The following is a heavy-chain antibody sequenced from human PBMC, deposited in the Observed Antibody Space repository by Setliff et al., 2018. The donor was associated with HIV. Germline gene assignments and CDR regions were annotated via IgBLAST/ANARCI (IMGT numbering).Heavy chain of an antibody. Sequence: GSLRLSCAASGFTFSDYYMSWIRQVPGKGLEWVSYISRGGNTIYYADSVKGRFTVSRDNGKNSLRLQMNNLRADDTAVYYCARDSPQVRIAVTGTTGHDYWGQGTLVTVSS. CDR2: ISRGGNTI. D-gene: IGHD6-19*01. CDR1: GFTFSDYY. V-gene: IGHV3-11*04. J-gene: IGHJ4*02. CDR3: ARDSPQVRIAVTGTTGHDY.